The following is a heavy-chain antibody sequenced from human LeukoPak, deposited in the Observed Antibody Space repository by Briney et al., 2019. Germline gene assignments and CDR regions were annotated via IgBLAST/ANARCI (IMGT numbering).Heavy chain of an antibody. D-gene: IGHD2-2*01. J-gene: IGHJ4*02. CDR2: ISGSGGST. CDR1: GFTFSSYA. V-gene: IGHV3-23*01. Sequence: RASLRLSCAASGFTFSSYAMSWVRQAPGKGLEWVSAISGSGGSTYYADSVKGRFTISRDNSKNTLYLQMNSLRAEDTAVYYCAKGGDIVVVPAARDFDYWGQGTLVTVSS. CDR3: AKGGDIVVVPAARDFDY.